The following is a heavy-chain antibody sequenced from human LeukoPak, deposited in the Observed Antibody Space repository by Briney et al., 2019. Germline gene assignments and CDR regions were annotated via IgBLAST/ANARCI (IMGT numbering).Heavy chain of an antibody. Sequence: GGSLRLSCAASGFTFSSYAMSWVRQAPGKGLEWVSAISGSGGSTYYADSVKGRFTISRDNSKNTLYLQMNSLKTEDTAVYYCTTYFSSGLYYFDYWGQGTLVTVSS. J-gene: IGHJ4*02. CDR3: TTYFSSGLYYFDY. CDR1: GFTFSSYA. V-gene: IGHV3-23*01. CDR2: ISGSGGST. D-gene: IGHD3-10*01.